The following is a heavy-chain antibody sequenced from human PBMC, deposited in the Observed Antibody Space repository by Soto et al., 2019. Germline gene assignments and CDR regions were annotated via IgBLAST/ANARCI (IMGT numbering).Heavy chain of an antibody. CDR2: INHSGST. V-gene: IGHV4-34*01. J-gene: IGHJ5*02. CDR1: GGSFSGYY. CDR3: ARGDHCSSTSCYGWFDP. Sequence: SETLSLTCAVYGGSFSGYYWSWIRQPPGKGLEWIGEINHSGSTNYNPSLKSRVTISVDTSKNQFSLKLSSVTAADTAVYYCARGDHCSSTSCYGWFDPWGQGTLVTVSS. D-gene: IGHD2-2*01.